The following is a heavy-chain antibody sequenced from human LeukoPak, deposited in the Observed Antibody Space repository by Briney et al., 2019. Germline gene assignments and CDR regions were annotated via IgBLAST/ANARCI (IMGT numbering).Heavy chain of an antibody. Sequence: PGGSLRLSCAASGFTFSSYWMHWVRQVPGKGLVWVSRISGDGSTTTDADSVKDRFTISRDNAKNTLYLQMNSLRAEDTAVYYCARMGAPRSFDIRGQGTMVTVSS. CDR1: GFTFSSYW. D-gene: IGHD1-26*01. J-gene: IGHJ3*02. V-gene: IGHV3-74*01. CDR3: ARMGAPRSFDI. CDR2: ISGDGSTT.